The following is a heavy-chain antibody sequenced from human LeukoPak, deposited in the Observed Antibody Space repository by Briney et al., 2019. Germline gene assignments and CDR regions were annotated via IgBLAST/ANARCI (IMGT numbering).Heavy chain of an antibody. J-gene: IGHJ4*02. D-gene: IGHD6-19*01. CDR1: GYTFTSYD. V-gene: IGHV1-8*01. Sequence: ASVTVSCTASGYTFTSYDINWVRQATGQGLEWMGWMNPNSGNTGYAQKFQGRVTMTRNTFISTAYMELSSLRSEDTAVYYCARDTIAVAGDFDYWGQGTLVTVSS. CDR2: MNPNSGNT. CDR3: ARDTIAVAGDFDY.